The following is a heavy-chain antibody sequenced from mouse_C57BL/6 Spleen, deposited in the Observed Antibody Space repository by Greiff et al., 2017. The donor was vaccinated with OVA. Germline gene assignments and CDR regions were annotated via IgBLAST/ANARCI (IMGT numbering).Heavy chain of an antibody. CDR2: IRNKANGYTT. D-gene: IGHD1-1*01. J-gene: IGHJ3*01. Sequence: EVKVVESGGGLVQPGGSLSLSCAASGFTFTDYYMSWVRQPPGKALEWLGFIRNKANGYTTEYSASVKGRFTISRDNSQSILYLQMNALRAEDSATYYCASLNYYGSSYWFAYWGQGTLVTVSA. CDR1: GFTFTDYY. CDR3: ASLNYYGSSYWFAY. V-gene: IGHV7-3*01.